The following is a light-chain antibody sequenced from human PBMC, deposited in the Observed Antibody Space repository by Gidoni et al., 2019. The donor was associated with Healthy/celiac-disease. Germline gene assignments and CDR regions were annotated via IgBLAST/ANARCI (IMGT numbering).Light chain of an antibody. CDR2: DAS. V-gene: IGKV1-5*01. Sequence: DIQMTQSPSTLSASVGDRVTITCRASQSISSWLAWYQQKPGKAPKLLIYDASSLESGVPSRFSGSGSGTEFTLTISSLQPDDFATYYCQQQFFGPXTKVDIK. CDR3: QQQF. CDR1: QSISSW. J-gene: IGKJ3*01.